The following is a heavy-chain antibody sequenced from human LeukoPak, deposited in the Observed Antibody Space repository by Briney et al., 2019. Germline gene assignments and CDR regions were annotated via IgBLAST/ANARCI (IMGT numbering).Heavy chain of an antibody. D-gene: IGHD5-18*01. V-gene: IGHV3-48*03. CDR3: ARGYSYGSDY. CDR2: ISSSGSTI. CDR1: GFTFSSYE. J-gene: IGHJ4*02. Sequence: GGSLRLSCAASGFTFSSYEMNRVRQAPGKGLEWVSYISSSGSTIYYADSVKGRFTISRDNAKNSLYLQMNSLRAEDTAVYYCARGYSYGSDYWGQGTLVTVSS.